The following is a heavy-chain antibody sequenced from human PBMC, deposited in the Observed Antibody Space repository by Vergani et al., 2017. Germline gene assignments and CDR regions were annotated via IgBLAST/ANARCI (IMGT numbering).Heavy chain of an antibody. CDR3: AKYLGCSGGSCYSRDPDFDY. V-gene: IGHV3-23*01. D-gene: IGHD2-15*01. J-gene: IGHJ4*02. CDR1: GFTFSSYA. Sequence: EVQLLESGGGLVQPGGSLRLSCAASGFTFSSYAMSWVRQAPGKGLEWVSAISGSGGSTYYADSVKGRFTISRDNSKNTLYLQMNSLRAEDTAVYYCAKYLGCSGGSCYSRDPDFDYWGQGTLVTVSS. CDR2: ISGSGGST.